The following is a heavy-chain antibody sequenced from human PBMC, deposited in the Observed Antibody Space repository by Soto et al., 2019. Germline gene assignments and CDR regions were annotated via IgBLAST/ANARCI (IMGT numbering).Heavy chain of an antibody. Sequence: SETLSLTCAVYGGSFSGYYWSWIRQPPGNGLEWIGDINHSGSTNYNPSLKSRVTISVDTSKNQFSLKLSSVTAADTAVYYCARYRPLGGYSSSWYTRYYYGMDVWGQGTTVTVSS. J-gene: IGHJ6*02. CDR2: INHSGST. D-gene: IGHD6-13*01. CDR3: ARYRPLGGYSSSWYTRYYYGMDV. CDR1: GGSFSGYY. V-gene: IGHV4-34*01.